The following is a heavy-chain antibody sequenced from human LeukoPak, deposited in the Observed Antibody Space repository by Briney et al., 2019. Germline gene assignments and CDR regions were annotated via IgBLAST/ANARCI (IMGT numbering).Heavy chain of an antibody. V-gene: IGHV3-33*05. J-gene: IGHJ4*02. CDR3: ARDELGDY. CDR2: ISSDGKTDPN. Sequence: GGSLRLSCVVSGFTFRDYAMNWFRQAPGKGLEWVAVISSDGKTDPNYYSDSARGRFTISRDDSRNVLYLQMNSLSGEDTAIYYRARDELGDYWGRGTPVAVAS. D-gene: IGHD6-13*01. CDR1: GFTFRDYA.